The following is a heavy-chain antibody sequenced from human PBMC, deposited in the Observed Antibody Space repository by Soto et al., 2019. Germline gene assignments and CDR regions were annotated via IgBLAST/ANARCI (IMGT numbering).Heavy chain of an antibody. CDR2: IYYSGST. D-gene: IGHD4-17*01. CDR3: ASLNYDYGRKYFDS. J-gene: IGHJ4*01. V-gene: IGHV4-31*03. CDR1: GGSISSGGYY. Sequence: SETLSLTCTVSGGSISSGGYYWSWIRQHPGKGLEWIGYIYYSGSTYYNPSLKTRVSLFLHTSENQFSLRLTSVTAADTAVYFCASLNYDYGRKYFDSWGHGTLVTVS.